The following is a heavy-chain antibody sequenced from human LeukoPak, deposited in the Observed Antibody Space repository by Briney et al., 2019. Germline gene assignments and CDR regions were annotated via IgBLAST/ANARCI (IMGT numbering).Heavy chain of an antibody. CDR1: GFTFSGYW. Sequence: PGGSLRLSCAASGFTFSGYWMSWVRQTPGKGLEWVAEIKPDGSEKNYVDSAKGRFTISRDNSKNTLYLQMNSLRAEDTAVYYCAKTPRDSSGYYFDYWGQGTLVTVSS. V-gene: IGHV3-7*05. CDR3: AKTPRDSSGYYFDY. CDR2: IKPDGSEK. J-gene: IGHJ4*02. D-gene: IGHD6-19*01.